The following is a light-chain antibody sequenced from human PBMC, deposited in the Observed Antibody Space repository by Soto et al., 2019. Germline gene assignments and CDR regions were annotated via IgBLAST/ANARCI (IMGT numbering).Light chain of an antibody. V-gene: IGKV3-20*01. CDR3: QQDSWSPLT. CDR1: QSVSSSY. J-gene: IGKJ4*01. CDR2: GGS. Sequence: DIVLTQSPGTLSLSPGERATLSCRASQSVSSSYLAWYQRKPGQAPRLLIFGGSSRATGIPDRFSGSGAGTDFTLIISRVEPEDFALYFCQQDSWSPLTFGGGTKVEIK.